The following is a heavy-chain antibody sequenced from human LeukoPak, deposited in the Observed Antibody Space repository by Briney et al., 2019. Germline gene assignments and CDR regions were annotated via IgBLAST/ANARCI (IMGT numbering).Heavy chain of an antibody. CDR3: ARDHSAHDGVDHNYYTDV. CDR2: ILYDGSKT. D-gene: IGHD1-14*01. J-gene: IGHJ6*03. Sequence: GGSLKLSFPASGFTLSSYTSHWVGQAPGRGLEGVAVILYDGSKTYYAESVKGRFAISRDNSKNTVDLQLNSLRPEDSSIYYCARDHSAHDGVDHNYYTDVWGKGTRVTVSS. V-gene: IGHV3-30*01. CDR1: GFTLSSYT.